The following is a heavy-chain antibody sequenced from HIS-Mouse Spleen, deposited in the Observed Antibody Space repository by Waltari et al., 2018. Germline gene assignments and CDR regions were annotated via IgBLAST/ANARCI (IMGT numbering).Heavy chain of an antibody. Sequence: QLQLQESGPGLVQPSETLSLTCTVSVGSVSSSSSYRGWIRQPPGKGLGWIGSSYYSGSTYYNPSLKSRVTISVDTSKNQFSLKLSSVTAADTAVYYCAREIPYSSSWYDWYFDLWGRGTLVTVSS. V-gene: IGHV4-39*07. CDR3: AREIPYSSSWYDWYFDL. CDR1: VGSVSSSSSY. D-gene: IGHD6-13*01. CDR2: SYYSGST. J-gene: IGHJ2*01.